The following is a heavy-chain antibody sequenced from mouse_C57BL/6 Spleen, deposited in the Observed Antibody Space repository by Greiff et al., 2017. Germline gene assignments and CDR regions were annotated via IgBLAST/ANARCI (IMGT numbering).Heavy chain of an antibody. Sequence: QVQLKQPGAELVKPGASVKMSCKASGYTFTSYWITWVKQRPGQGLEWIGDLYPGSGSTNYNAKFKSKATLTVDTSSSTAYMQLSSLTSEDSAVYYCARGGDSSGYYFDYWGQGTTLTVAS. CDR3: ARGGDSSGYYFDY. D-gene: IGHD3-2*02. CDR1: GYTFTSYW. V-gene: IGHV1-55*01. J-gene: IGHJ2*01. CDR2: LYPGSGST.